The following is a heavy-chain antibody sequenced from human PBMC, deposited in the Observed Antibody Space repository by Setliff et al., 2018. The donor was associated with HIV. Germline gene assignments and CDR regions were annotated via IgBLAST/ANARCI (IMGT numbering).Heavy chain of an antibody. D-gene: IGHD3-9*01. CDR3: ARDLYFYYYMDV. CDR1: GFTFSTYG. V-gene: IGHV3-48*01. CDR2: ISSTSSTI. J-gene: IGHJ6*03. Sequence: PGGSLRLSCEASGFTFSTYGMNWVRQAPGKGLEWVSYISSTSSTIYYANSVKGRFTISRDDAKNSLYLQMNSLRAEDTAVYYCARDLYFYYYMDVWGKGTTVTVSS.